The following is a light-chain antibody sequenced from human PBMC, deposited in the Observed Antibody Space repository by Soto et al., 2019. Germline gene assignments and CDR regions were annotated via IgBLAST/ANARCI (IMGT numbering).Light chain of an antibody. CDR2: DSN. V-gene: IGLV1-51*01. CDR3: GTWDSSQSAAV. Sequence: QSVLTQPPSVSAAPGQKVTISCSGSSSNIGNNYVSWYQQLPGTAPKLLIYDSNKRPSGIPDRVSGSKSGTSATLGITGLQTGDEADYYCGTWDSSQSAAVFSERTKLTVL. J-gene: IGLJ2*01. CDR1: SSNIGNNY.